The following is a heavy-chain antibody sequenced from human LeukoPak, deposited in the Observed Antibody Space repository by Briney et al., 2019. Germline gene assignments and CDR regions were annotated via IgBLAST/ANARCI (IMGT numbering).Heavy chain of an antibody. D-gene: IGHD3-22*01. V-gene: IGHV4-59*01. CDR2: NYYSGST. J-gene: IGHJ3*02. CDR1: VGSLSICY. Sequence: PSETLSLTCTLSVGSLSICYWSCRRDPPGTGLGWLGYNYYSGSTNYNPSLKSRVTISVDTSKNQFSLELSSVTAADTAVYYCARDSYYYDSSGFQLVIWGQGRMVTVSS. CDR3: ARDSYYYDSSGFQLVI.